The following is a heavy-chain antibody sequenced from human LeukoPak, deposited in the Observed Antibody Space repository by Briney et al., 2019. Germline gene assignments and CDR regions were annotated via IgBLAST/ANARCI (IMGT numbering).Heavy chain of an antibody. V-gene: IGHV4-59*11. CDR3: ARVRCILADNWFDP. Sequence: SETLSLTCTVSGGSISSHYWSWIRQPPGEGLEWIGYIYYSGSTNYNPSLKSRVTISVDTSKNQFSLKLSSVTAADTAVYYCARVRCILADNWFDPWGQGTLVTVSS. CDR1: GGSISSHY. D-gene: IGHD2-8*01. CDR2: IYYSGST. J-gene: IGHJ5*02.